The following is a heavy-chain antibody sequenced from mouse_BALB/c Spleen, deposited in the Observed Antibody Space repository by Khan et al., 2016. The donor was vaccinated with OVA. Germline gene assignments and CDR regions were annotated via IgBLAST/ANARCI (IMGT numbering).Heavy chain of an antibody. J-gene: IGHJ3*01. D-gene: IGHD1-3*01. CDR2: MIYSGYT. Sequence: ELQLQESGPSLVQPSQTLSLTCSVTGDSITSGFWSWVRKFPGNKLEYMGYMIYSGYTYYNPSLNGRFSITRHTSKNQYYLQLNSVTTEDTATYYCARSTYKYAFAYWGQGALVTVSA. CDR3: ARSTYKYAFAY. CDR1: GDSITSGF. V-gene: IGHV3-8*02.